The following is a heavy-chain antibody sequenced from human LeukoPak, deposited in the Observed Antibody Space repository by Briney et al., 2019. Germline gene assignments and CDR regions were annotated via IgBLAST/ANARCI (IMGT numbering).Heavy chain of an antibody. CDR1: GGTFSSYA. J-gene: IGHJ3*02. CDR2: IIPIFGTA. D-gene: IGHD4-17*01. Sequence: GTSVKVSCKASGGTFSSYAISWVRQAPGQGLEWMGGIIPIFGTANYAQKFQSRVTITADESTNTAYMELSSLRSEDTAVYYCARLSVTFDACDIWGQGTMVTVSS. CDR3: ARLSVTFDACDI. V-gene: IGHV1-69*13.